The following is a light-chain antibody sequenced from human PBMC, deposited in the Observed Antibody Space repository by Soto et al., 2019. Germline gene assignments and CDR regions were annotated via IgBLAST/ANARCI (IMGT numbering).Light chain of an antibody. J-gene: IGKJ5*01. V-gene: IGKV3D-20*02. CDR3: QKYSNWPPIT. Sequence: EIVLTQSPDTLSLSPGERATLSCRASQSVRSERLAWYQQKRGQAPTLLIFDASSRASGTPERFSGSGSGTDFTLTISRLEPEDFAVYYCQKYSNWPPITFGQGTRLEIK. CDR2: DAS. CDR1: QSVRSER.